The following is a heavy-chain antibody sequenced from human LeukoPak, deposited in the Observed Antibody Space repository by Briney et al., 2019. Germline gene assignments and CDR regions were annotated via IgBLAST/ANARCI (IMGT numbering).Heavy chain of an antibody. J-gene: IGHJ4*02. Sequence: PGGSLRLSCAVSGFTFSRYEMNWVRQAPGKGLEWISYISSSGGTLNYADSVKGRFTISRDNAKNSLYLQVNSLRDEDTAVYYCARGTPNFDYWGQGTLVTVSS. CDR2: ISSSGGTL. V-gene: IGHV3-48*02. CDR1: GFTFSRYE. CDR3: ARGTPNFDY.